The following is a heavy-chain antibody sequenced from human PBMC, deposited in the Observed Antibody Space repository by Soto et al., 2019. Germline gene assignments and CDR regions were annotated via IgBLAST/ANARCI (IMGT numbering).Heavy chain of an antibody. J-gene: IGHJ4*02. Sequence: SETLCLTCTVSGGSISSSSYYWGWIRQPPGKGLEWIGSIYYSGSTYYNPSLKSRVTISVDTSKNQFSLKLSSVTAADTAVYYCASTVPQGADYWGQGTLVTVSS. CDR2: IYYSGST. CDR3: ASTVPQGADY. V-gene: IGHV4-39*01. D-gene: IGHD4-17*01. CDR1: GGSISSSSYY.